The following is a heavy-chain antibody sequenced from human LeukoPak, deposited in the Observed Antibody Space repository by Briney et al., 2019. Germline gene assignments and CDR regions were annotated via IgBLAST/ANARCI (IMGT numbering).Heavy chain of an antibody. CDR3: VSRATFVLHFDY. V-gene: IGHV4-38-2*02. CDR1: GYSISSGYY. CDR2: IYHSGLI. Sequence: SETLSLTCTVSGYSISSGYYWGWIRQPPGKGLEWIANIYHSGLIYYNPSLKSRVTISIDTSKNQFSLKLSSVTAADTAVYYCVSRATFVLHFDYWGQGTVVTVSS. J-gene: IGHJ4*02. D-gene: IGHD2/OR15-2a*01.